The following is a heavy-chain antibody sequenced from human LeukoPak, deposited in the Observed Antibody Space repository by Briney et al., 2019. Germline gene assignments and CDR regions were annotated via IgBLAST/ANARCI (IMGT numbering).Heavy chain of an antibody. CDR1: GFTFRSYW. CDR3: AKDIVSSSWYFGWFDP. J-gene: IGHJ5*02. V-gene: IGHV3-7*03. CDR2: IKQDGSEE. D-gene: IGHD6-13*01. Sequence: GGSLRLSCAASGFTFRSYWMRWVRQAPGKGLEWVANIKQDGSEENYVDSVKGRFTISRDNAKNSLYLQMNSLRAEDTAVYYCAKDIVSSSWYFGWFDPWGQGTLVTVSS.